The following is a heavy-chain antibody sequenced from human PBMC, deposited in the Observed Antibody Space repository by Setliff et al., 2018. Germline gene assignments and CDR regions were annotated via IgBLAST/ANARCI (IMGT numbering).Heavy chain of an antibody. CDR3: ARGPGPSVVVAIPFDH. Sequence: SVKVSCKASGGTFSSYGITWVRQAPGQGLEWMGGTIPLFGTTDYAQKFHGRVTIITDESTSTAYMELSSLTSDDTAVYYCARGPGPSVVVAIPFDHWGQGSLVTVSS. CDR1: GGTFSSYG. D-gene: IGHD5-12*01. J-gene: IGHJ4*02. V-gene: IGHV1-69*05. CDR2: TIPLFGTT.